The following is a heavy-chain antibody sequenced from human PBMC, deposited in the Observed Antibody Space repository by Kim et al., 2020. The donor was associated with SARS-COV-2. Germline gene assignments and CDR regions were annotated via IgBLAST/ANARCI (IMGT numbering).Heavy chain of an antibody. CDR2: ISGSGGST. CDR3: AKDRDCSSTSCYGWFDP. D-gene: IGHD2-2*01. Sequence: GGSLRLSCAASGFTLSSYAMSWVRQAPGKGLEWVSAISGSGGSTYYADSVKGRFTISRDNSKNTLYLQMNSLRAEDTAVYYCAKDRDCSSTSCYGWFDPWGQGTLVTVSS. CDR1: GFTLSSYA. J-gene: IGHJ5*02. V-gene: IGHV3-23*01.